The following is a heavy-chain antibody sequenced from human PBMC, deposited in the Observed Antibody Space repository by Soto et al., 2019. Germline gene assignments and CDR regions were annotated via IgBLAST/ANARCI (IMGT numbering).Heavy chain of an antibody. Sequence: ESLKISCKGSGFTFTNYWISWVRQMPRKGLEWMGKIDPSDSNINYSPSFQGHVTLSVDKSISTAYLQWSSLKASDTAMYYCARLLGIAGTDYWGQGTQVTVSS. CDR1: GFTFTNYW. CDR3: ARLLGIAGTDY. V-gene: IGHV5-10-1*01. J-gene: IGHJ4*02. CDR2: IDPSDSNI. D-gene: IGHD6-13*01.